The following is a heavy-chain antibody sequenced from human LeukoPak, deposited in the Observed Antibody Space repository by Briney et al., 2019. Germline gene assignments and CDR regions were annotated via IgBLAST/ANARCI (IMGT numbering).Heavy chain of an antibody. J-gene: IGHJ4*02. Sequence: PGGSLRLSCAASGSTFSSYSMNWVRQAPGKGLEWVSSISSSSSYIYYADSVKGRFTISRDNAKNSLYLQMNSLRAEDTAVYYCARDDSSGYLLPFDYWGQGTLVTVSS. CDR1: GSTFSSYS. D-gene: IGHD3-22*01. CDR2: ISSSSSYI. V-gene: IGHV3-21*01. CDR3: ARDDSSGYLLPFDY.